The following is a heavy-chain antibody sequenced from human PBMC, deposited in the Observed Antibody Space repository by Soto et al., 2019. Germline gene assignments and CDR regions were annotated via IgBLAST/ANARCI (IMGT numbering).Heavy chain of an antibody. D-gene: IGHD5-12*01. CDR1: GFTFSSYG. CDR3: ARSGDQSGYEWVDY. V-gene: IGHV3-33*01. J-gene: IGHJ4*02. Sequence: GGSLRLSCAASGFTFSSYGMHWVRQAPGKGLEWVAVIWYDGSNKYYADSMKGRFTISRDNSKNTLYLQMNSLRAEDTAVYYCARSGDQSGYEWVDYWGQGTLVTVSS. CDR2: IWYDGSNK.